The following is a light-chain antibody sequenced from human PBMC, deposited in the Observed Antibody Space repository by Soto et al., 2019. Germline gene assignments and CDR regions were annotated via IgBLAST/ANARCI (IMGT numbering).Light chain of an antibody. V-gene: IGKV1-12*01. CDR2: AAS. J-gene: IGKJ1*01. CDR3: QQANNFPPWT. Sequence: EIQLTQSPSSLSASVGDSVTITCRASEAIRSWLGWYQQKPGEAPKLLIFAASSLQSGVPSRFSGSGFGTHFTLTITDLQPEDFATYYCQQANNFPPWTFGQGTKVEVK. CDR1: EAIRSW.